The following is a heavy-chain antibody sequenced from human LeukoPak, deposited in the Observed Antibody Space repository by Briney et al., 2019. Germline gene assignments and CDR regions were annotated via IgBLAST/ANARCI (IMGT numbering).Heavy chain of an antibody. CDR3: AKGGSPSHNWFNS. CDR2: IRNDGSYE. CDR1: GFTFSDYG. J-gene: IGHJ5*01. D-gene: IGHD2-15*01. V-gene: IGHV3-30*02. Sequence: QSGVSLRLSCAASGFTFSDYGMHWARQAPGKGLEWVAFIRNDGSYEYYPDSVKGRFTISRDNSRNALFLQMNSLRAEDTAVYYCAKGGSPSHNWFNSWGQGTLVTVSS.